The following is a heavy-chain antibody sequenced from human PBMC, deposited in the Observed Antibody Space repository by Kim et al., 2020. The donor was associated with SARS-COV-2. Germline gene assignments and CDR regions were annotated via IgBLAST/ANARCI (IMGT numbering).Heavy chain of an antibody. V-gene: IGHV4-39*01. J-gene: IGHJ4*02. Sequence: PSLKGRVTISVDTSKNQFSLKLSSVTAADTAVYYCARLRDSSGYYYYFDYWGQGTLVTVSS. CDR3: ARLRDSSGYYYYFDY. D-gene: IGHD3-22*01.